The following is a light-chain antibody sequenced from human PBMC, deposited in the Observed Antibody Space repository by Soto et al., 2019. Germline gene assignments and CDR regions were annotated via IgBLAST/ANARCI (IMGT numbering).Light chain of an antibody. CDR3: QQYNGFWT. CDR2: EAS. Sequence: GARVTITCRASQSISGSLAGYQQKPGKAPKLLIYEASNLKSGVPSRFSGSGSGTEYTLTISSLQPDDSASYYCQQYNGFWTFGQGTRVEIK. J-gene: IGKJ1*01. V-gene: IGKV1-5*03. CDR1: QSISGS.